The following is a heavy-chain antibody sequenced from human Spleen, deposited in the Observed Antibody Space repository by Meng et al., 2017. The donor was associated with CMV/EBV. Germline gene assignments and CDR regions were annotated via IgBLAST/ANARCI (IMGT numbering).Heavy chain of an antibody. Sequence: GESLKISCAASGFTVSTNYMSWVRQAPGKGLEWVSVISASGASTYYADSVKGRFTISRENSKNTLYLQMNSLRAEDTAEYYCASIKSSGQNYYYYYPMGVWGQGTTVTVSS. CDR3: ASIKSSGQNYYYYYPMGV. D-gene: IGHD6-19*01. CDR1: GFTVSTNY. CDR2: ISASGAST. V-gene: IGHV3-23*01. J-gene: IGHJ6*02.